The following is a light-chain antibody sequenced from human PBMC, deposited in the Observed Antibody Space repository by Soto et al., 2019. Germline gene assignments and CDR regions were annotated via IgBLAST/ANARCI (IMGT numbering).Light chain of an antibody. J-gene: IGKJ5*01. Sequence: EVVLTQSPVTLSLSPEKTATLSCRTSQSFRGLLAWYQQKPGQAPRLLIYDAYNRATGIPPRFSGSGSGTDFTLTISSLEPEDSAVYYCQQRHMWPITFGQGTRLEIK. CDR3: QQRHMWPIT. CDR2: DAY. V-gene: IGKV3-11*01. CDR1: QSFRGL.